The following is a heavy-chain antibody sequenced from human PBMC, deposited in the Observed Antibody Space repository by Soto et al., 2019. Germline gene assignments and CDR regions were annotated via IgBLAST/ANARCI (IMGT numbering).Heavy chain of an antibody. D-gene: IGHD2-2*01. CDR3: ARIVPTVLTIFLWFDP. V-gene: IGHV4-61*01. CDR1: GGSVSSGSYY. CDR2: IYYSGST. J-gene: IGHJ5*02. Sequence: PSETLSLTCTVSGGSVSSGSYYWSWIRQPPGKGLEWIGYIYYSGSTNYNPSLKSRVTISVDTSKNQFSLKLSSVTAADTAVYYCARIVPTVLTIFLWFDPWGQGTLVTVSS.